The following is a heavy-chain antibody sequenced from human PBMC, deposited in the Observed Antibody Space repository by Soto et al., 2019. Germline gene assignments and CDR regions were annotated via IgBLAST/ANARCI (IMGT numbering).Heavy chain of an antibody. CDR1: GYTFTTYA. Sequence: ASVKVSCKASGYTFTTYAMHWVRQAPGQSLEYMGWINPANGNTKYSQNFQGRVTFTRDLSATTAYMELSSLRSEDTGVYYCARGRRYFDWFLYYNSMDVWGKGTPVTSSS. V-gene: IGHV1-3*01. J-gene: IGHJ6*03. CDR2: INPANGNT. D-gene: IGHD3-9*01. CDR3: ARGRRYFDWFLYYNSMDV.